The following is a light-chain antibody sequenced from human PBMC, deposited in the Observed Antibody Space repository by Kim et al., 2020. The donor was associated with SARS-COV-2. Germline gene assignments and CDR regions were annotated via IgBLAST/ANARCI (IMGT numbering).Light chain of an antibody. J-gene: IGLJ2*01. Sequence: SSELTQDPAVSVALGQTVRITCQGDSLRSYYAIWYQQKPGQAPVIVIYGKNNRPSGIPDRFSGSTSGNTASLTITGAQAEDEADYYCNSRDSSSNHVVFGGGTQLTVL. V-gene: IGLV3-19*01. CDR3: NSRDSSSNHVV. CDR2: GKN. CDR1: SLRSYY.